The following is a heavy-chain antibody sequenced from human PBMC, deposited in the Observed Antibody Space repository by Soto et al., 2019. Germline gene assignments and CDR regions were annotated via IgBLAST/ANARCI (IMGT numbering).Heavy chain of an antibody. CDR1: GYTFTSYY. CDR3: ARVGGVVVPAALFDY. Sequence: QVQLVQSGAEVKKPGASVKVSCKASGYTFTSYYMHWVRQAPGQGLEWMGWISAYNGNTNYVQKLQGRVTMTTDTSTSTAYMELRSLRSDDTAVYYCARVGGVVVPAALFDYWGQGTLVTVSS. J-gene: IGHJ4*02. CDR2: ISAYNGNT. D-gene: IGHD2-2*01. V-gene: IGHV1-18*04.